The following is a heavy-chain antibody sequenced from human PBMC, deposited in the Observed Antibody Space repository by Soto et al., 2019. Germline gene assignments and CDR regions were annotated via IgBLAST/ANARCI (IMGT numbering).Heavy chain of an antibody. J-gene: IGHJ3*02. D-gene: IGHD3-10*01. CDR3: ATVSPRITMVRGVIPDAFDI. CDR2: FDPEDGET. CDR1: GYTLTELC. V-gene: IGHV1-24*01. Sequence: ASVKVSCKVSGYTLTELCMHWVRQAPGKGLEWMGGFDPEDGETIYAQKFQGRVTMTEDTSTDTAYMELSSLRSEDTAVYYCATVSPRITMVRGVIPDAFDIWGQGTMVTVSS.